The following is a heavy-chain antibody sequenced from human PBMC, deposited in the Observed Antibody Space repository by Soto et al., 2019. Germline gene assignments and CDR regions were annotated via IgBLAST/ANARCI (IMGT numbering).Heavy chain of an antibody. J-gene: IGHJ5*02. D-gene: IGHD3-22*01. Sequence: SVKVSCKASGGTFSSYAISWVRQAPGQGLEWMGGIIPIFGTANYAQKFQGRVTITADESTSTAYMELSSLRSEDTAVYYCARDTRNYYDSSGYPNWFDPWGQGTLVTVSS. CDR3: ARDTRNYYDSSGYPNWFDP. CDR1: GGTFSSYA. V-gene: IGHV1-69*13. CDR2: IIPIFGTA.